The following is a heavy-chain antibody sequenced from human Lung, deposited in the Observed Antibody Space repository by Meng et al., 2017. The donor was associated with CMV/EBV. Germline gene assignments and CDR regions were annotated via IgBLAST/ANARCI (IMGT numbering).Heavy chain of an antibody. J-gene: IGHJ6*04. CDR1: GFTFSSFW. V-gene: IGHV3-7*01. Sequence: GEXXKISCAASGFTFSSFWMAWVRQAPGKGLEWVGNIKQDESEIQYVGSVKGRFTITRDNAKNSLFLQMNSLRAEDTAVYYCARSMLEVNRYYYGMDVWGEGTPVTVSS. CDR2: IKQDESEI. D-gene: IGHD1-1*01. CDR3: ARSMLEVNRYYYGMDV.